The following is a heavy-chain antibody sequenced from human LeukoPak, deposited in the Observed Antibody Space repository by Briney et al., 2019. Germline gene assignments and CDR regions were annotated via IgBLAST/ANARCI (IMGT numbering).Heavy chain of an antibody. CDR2: ISSSSSYT. J-gene: IGHJ4*02. V-gene: IGHV3-11*05. CDR3: ARGMVRGVIDY. Sequence: GGSLRLSCAASGFTFSDYYMSWIRQAPGKGLEWVSYISSSSSYTNYADSVKGRFTISRDNAKNSLYLQVNSLRAEDTAVYYCARGMVRGVIDYWGQGTLVTVSS. CDR1: GFTFSDYY. D-gene: IGHD3-10*01.